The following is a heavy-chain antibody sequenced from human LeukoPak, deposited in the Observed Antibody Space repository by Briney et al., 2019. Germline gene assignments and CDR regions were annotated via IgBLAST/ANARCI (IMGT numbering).Heavy chain of an antibody. J-gene: IGHJ4*02. CDR2: ISVSGGST. Sequence: GGSLRLSCAASGFTFSSYAMNWVRQAPGKGLEWVSTISVSGGSTYYADSVKGRFTISRDNSKNTLYLQMNSLRAEDTAVYYCAREAGYYDSSGYLTSYFDYWGQGTLVTVSS. CDR3: AREAGYYDSSGYLTSYFDY. D-gene: IGHD3-22*01. CDR1: GFTFSSYA. V-gene: IGHV3-23*01.